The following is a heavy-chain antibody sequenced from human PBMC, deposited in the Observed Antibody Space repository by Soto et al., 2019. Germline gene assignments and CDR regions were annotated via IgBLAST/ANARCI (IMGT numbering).Heavy chain of an antibody. CDR2: IFYSGST. CDR3: ARGYRPSGYSSSWVFDY. Sequence: QVQLQESGPGLVMPSQTLSLICTVSGGSINSGGYYWNWIRQHPRTGLEWIGNIFYSGSTYYNPFLRSRVSISAETSDNQFALTLSSVTAGDTAVYFCARGYRPSGYSSSWVFDYWGQGTLVDVSS. J-gene: IGHJ4*02. CDR1: GGSINSGGYY. D-gene: IGHD6-13*01. V-gene: IGHV4-31*03.